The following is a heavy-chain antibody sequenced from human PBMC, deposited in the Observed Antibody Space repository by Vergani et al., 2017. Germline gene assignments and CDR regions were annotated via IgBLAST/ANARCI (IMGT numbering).Heavy chain of an antibody. Sequence: VLLVESGGGFVQPGGSLRLSCAASGFTFSSYGINWVRQAPGRGLEWMGWINPNSGGTNYAQKFQGRVTMTRDTSISTAYMELSRLRSDDTAVYYCAREVGSYYPRSHYYYGMDVWGQGTTVTVSS. V-gene: IGHV1-2*02. J-gene: IGHJ6*02. CDR1: GFTFSSYG. CDR3: AREVGSYYPRSHYYYGMDV. CDR2: INPNSGGT. D-gene: IGHD1-26*01.